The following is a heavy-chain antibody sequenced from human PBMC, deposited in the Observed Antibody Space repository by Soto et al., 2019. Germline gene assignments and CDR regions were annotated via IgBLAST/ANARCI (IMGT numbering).Heavy chain of an antibody. CDR3: ARFRHPTHAVALDY. CDR2: IYYSGST. CDR1: GGSFIRSSYY. V-gene: IGHV4-39*01. J-gene: IGHJ4*02. Sequence: QLQLQESGPGLVKPSETLSLTCTVSGGSFIRSSYYWGWIRQPPGKGLEWIGSIYYSGSTYYNPSLISRVTMSVDTSENQFSLQLSSVTAADTAVYSCARFRHPTHAVALDYWGQGTLVTVSS. D-gene: IGHD6-19*01.